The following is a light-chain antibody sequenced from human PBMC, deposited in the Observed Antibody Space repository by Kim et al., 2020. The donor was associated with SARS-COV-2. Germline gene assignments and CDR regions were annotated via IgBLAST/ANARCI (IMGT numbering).Light chain of an antibody. V-gene: IGLV3-19*01. J-gene: IGLJ1*01. CDR3: SSRVGNDNPGF. CDR1: SLRSYF. CDR2: GKN. Sequence: SSELTQDPAVSVALGQTVRITCQGDSLRSYFANWYQQKPGQAPILVIYGKNNLPSGIPDRFSGSSSGNTASLTIIGVQAGDEADYYCSSRVGNDNPGFFG.